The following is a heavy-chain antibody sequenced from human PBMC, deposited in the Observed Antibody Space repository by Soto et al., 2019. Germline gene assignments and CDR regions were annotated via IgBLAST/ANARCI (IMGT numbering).Heavy chain of an antibody. Sequence: TLSLSFTVPGGSISRGGYYCSCIRQHPGKGLEWIGYIYYSGSTYYNPSLKSRVTISVDTSKNQFSLKLSSVTAADTAVYYCAKASYYDFWSGLDYWGQGTLVTVSS. CDR1: GGSISRGGYY. D-gene: IGHD3-3*01. CDR3: AKASYYDFWSGLDY. V-gene: IGHV4-31*03. CDR2: IYYSGST. J-gene: IGHJ4*02.